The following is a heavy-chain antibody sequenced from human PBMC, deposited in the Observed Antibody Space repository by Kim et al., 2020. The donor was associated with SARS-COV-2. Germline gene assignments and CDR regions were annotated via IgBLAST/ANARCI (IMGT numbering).Heavy chain of an antibody. CDR1: AFTFSSYG. J-gene: IGHJ6*03. D-gene: IGHD2-2*01. V-gene: IGHV3-33*01. Sequence: GGSLRLSCAASAFTFSSYGMHWVRQAPGKGLEWVALIWYDGSNKYYADSVKGRFTISRDNSKNTLYLQMNSLRAEDTAVYYCARDGAGFTSNPVVPAAIPLYYYYMDVWGKGTTVTVSS. CDR2: IWYDGSNK. CDR3: ARDGAGFTSNPVVPAAIPLYYYYMDV.